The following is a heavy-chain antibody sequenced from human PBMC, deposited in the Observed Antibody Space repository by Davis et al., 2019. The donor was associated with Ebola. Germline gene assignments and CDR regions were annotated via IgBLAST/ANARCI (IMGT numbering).Heavy chain of an antibody. CDR2: ISYDGSNK. V-gene: IGHV3-30*18. Sequence: GESLKISCAASGFTFSSYGMHRVRQAPGKGLEWVAVISYDGSNKYYADSVKGRFTISRDNSKNTLYLQMNSLRAEDTAVYYCAKDTGYSSSWFYEFDYWGQGTLVTVSS. CDR1: GFTFSSYG. CDR3: AKDTGYSSSWFYEFDY. J-gene: IGHJ4*02. D-gene: IGHD6-13*01.